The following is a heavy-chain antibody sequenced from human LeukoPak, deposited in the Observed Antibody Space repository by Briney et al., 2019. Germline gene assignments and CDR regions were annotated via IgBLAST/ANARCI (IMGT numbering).Heavy chain of an antibody. CDR3: ARRGYCSSTSCYDENFDY. V-gene: IGHV3-21*01. Sequence: GGSLRLSXAAPGFTFSSYSMNWVRQAPGKGLEWVSSISSSSSYIYYADSVKGRFTISRDNAKNSLYLQMNSLRAEDTAVYYCARRGYCSSTSCYDENFDYWGQGTLVTVSS. D-gene: IGHD2-2*01. CDR2: ISSSSSYI. J-gene: IGHJ4*02. CDR1: GFTFSSYS.